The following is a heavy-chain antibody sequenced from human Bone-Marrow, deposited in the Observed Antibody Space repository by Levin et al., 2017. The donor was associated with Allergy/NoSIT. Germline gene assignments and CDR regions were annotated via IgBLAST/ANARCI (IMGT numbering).Heavy chain of an antibody. V-gene: IGHV3-23*01. D-gene: IGHD6-13*01. CDR2: ISGSGGNT. Sequence: LSLTCAASGFTFSTYAMSWVRQAPGKGLEWVSAISGSGGNTHYADSVKGRFTISRDNSKNTLYLQVNSLRAEDTAVYYCAKVKAADYYFDYWGQGALVTVSS. J-gene: IGHJ4*02. CDR1: GFTFSTYA. CDR3: AKVKAADYYFDY.